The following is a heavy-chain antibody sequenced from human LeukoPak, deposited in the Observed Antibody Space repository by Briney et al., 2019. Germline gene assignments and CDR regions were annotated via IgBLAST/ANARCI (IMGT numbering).Heavy chain of an antibody. CDR3: AREAHYGDPVVMFDP. D-gene: IGHD4-17*01. CDR2: MNPNSGNT. V-gene: IGHV1-8*03. J-gene: IGHJ5*02. CDR1: GYTFTSYD. Sequence: GASVKVSCKASGYTFTSYDINWVRQATGQGLEWMGWMNPNSGNTGYAQKFQGRVTITRNTSISTAYMELSSLRSEDTAVYYYAREAHYGDPVVMFDPWGQGTLVTVSS.